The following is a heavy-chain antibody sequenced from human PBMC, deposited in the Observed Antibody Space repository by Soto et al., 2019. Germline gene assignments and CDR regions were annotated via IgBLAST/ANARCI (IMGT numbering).Heavy chain of an antibody. D-gene: IGHD3-16*01. CDR3: ARGRTWGARDFDY. V-gene: IGHV1-18*01. J-gene: IGHJ4*02. Sequence: QVQLVQSGSEVKRPGASVKVSCKASGYTFDTYGISWVRQAPGQGLEWMGWISAYNGHTDYAQRFQGRVTMTTDTSTNTVTVELGGLRSDDTAVYYCARGRTWGARDFDYWGQGTLVTVSS. CDR1: GYTFDTYG. CDR2: ISAYNGHT.